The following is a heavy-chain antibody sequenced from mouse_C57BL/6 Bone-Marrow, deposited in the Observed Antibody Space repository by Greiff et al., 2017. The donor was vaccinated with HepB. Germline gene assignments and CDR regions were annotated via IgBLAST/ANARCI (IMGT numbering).Heavy chain of an antibody. Sequence: EVKLVESGGGLVKPGGSLKLSCAASGFTFSSYTMSWVRQTPEKRLEWVATISGGGGNTYYPDSVKGRFTISRDNAKNTLYLQMSSLRSEDTALFDCARHGWPGAYWGQGTLVTVSA. V-gene: IGHV5-9*01. CDR3: ARHGWPGAY. CDR1: GFTFSSYT. D-gene: IGHD3-3*01. J-gene: IGHJ3*01. CDR2: ISGGGGNT.